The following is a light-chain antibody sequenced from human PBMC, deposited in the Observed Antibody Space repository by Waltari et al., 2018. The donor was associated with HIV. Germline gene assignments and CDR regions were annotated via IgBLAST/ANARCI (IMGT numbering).Light chain of an antibody. J-gene: IGLJ2*01. CDR1: MLETTY. CDR3: QAWDNDYVV. Sequence: FEMSQPPSVSVSPGQTARITCSGDMLETTYVFWYHQKSGQAPVLVIYQNDRRPSWIAGRFSGSKSGTTATLTISGTQTTDEGDFYCQAWDNDYVVFGGGTKLTVL. V-gene: IGLV3-1*01. CDR2: QND.